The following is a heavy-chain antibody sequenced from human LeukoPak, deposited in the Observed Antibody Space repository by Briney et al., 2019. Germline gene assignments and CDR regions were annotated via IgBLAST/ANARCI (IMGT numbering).Heavy chain of an antibody. CDR2: IYTTGST. J-gene: IGHJ4*02. Sequence: RASETLSLTCTVSGGSINSYYWGWIRQPAGKGLEWIGRIYTTGSTNYNPSLKSRVTISADTSKNQFSLKLTSVTAADTGMYYCARAGYTISYYSLDYWGQGALVTVSS. CDR1: GGSINSYY. V-gene: IGHV4-4*07. D-gene: IGHD1-26*01. CDR3: ARAGYTISYYSLDY.